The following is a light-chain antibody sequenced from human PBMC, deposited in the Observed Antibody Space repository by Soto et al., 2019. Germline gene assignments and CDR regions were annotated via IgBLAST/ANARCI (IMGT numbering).Light chain of an antibody. V-gene: IGKV3-20*01. CDR3: QQYGNSPPLT. J-gene: IGKJ4*01. CDR2: GAS. Sequence: EIVLTQSQGPLSLSPGERATLSCRASQSVSSHLSWYQQRPGQAPRLLIYGASSRATGIPDRFSGSGSGTDFTLTISRLEPEDFALYYCQQYGNSPPLTFGGGTKVEIK. CDR1: QSVSSH.